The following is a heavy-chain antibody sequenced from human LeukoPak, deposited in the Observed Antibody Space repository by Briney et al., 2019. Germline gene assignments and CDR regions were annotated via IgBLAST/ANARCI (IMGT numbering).Heavy chain of an antibody. CDR2: VYHSGST. CDR1: GYSVINGYY. V-gene: IGHV4-38-2*02. Sequence: PSETLCLTCTVSGYSVINGYYWGWIRHPPGKGLEWVASVYHSGSTNYSPSLKGRVTISLDTSKNQLSLKLTSVTAADTAAYYCARGNNGYDVWGQGNLVTVSS. CDR3: ARGNNGYDV. J-gene: IGHJ4*02. D-gene: IGHD5-12*01.